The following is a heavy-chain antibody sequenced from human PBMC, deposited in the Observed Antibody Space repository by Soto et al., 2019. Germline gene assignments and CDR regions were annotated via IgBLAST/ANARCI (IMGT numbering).Heavy chain of an antibody. J-gene: IGHJ4*02. D-gene: IGHD3-3*01. Sequence: PSETLSLTCAVYGGSFSGYFWSWIRQPPGKGLEWIGEINHSGSTNYNPSLKSRVTISVDTSKNQFSLKLTSVTAADTAVYYCARDPREDSWSDYWGQGTLVTVSS. CDR2: INHSGST. CDR3: ARDPREDSWSDY. V-gene: IGHV4-34*01. CDR1: GGSFSGYF.